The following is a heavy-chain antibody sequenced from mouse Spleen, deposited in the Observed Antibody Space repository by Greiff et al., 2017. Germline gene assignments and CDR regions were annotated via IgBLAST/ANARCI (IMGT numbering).Heavy chain of an antibody. CDR1: GFTFSSYT. CDR3: ARHGGGYFDY. V-gene: IGHV5-9*04. J-gene: IGHJ2*01. Sequence: EVKLVESGGGLVKPGGSLKLSCAASGFTFSSYTMSWVRQTPAKRLEWVATISSGGGNTYYPDSVKGRFTISRDNARNTLYLQMSSLRSEDTAMYYCARHGGGYFDYWGQGTTLTVSS. CDR2: ISSGGGNT.